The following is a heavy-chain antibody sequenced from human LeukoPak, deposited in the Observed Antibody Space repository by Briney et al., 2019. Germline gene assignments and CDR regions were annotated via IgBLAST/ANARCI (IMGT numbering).Heavy chain of an antibody. CDR1: GFTFSSYG. D-gene: IGHD2-2*01. J-gene: IGHJ6*02. Sequence: GGSLRLSCAASGFTFSSYGMHWVRQAPGKGLEWVAVIWYDGSNKYYADPVKGRFTISRDNSKNTLYLQMNSLRAEDTAVYYCARDRVGYCSSTSCYRLYYGMDVWGQGTTVTVSS. V-gene: IGHV3-33*01. CDR2: IWYDGSNK. CDR3: ARDRVGYCSSTSCYRLYYGMDV.